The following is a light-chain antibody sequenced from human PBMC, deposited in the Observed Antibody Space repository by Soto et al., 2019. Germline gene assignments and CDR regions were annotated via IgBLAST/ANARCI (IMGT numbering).Light chain of an antibody. Sequence: DIQMTQSPSSVSASVGDRVTITCRASQNIYGWLAWFQQKPGKAPKLLMCSASPLQSGVPSRFRGSGSATDFTLTITDLQPEDSATYYCQQADSFPLTFGQGTRLEMK. CDR2: SAS. CDR1: QNIYGW. J-gene: IGKJ5*01. CDR3: QQADSFPLT. V-gene: IGKV1-12*01.